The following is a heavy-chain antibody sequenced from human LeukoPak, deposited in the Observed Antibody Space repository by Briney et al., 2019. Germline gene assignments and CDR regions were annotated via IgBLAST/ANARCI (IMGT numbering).Heavy chain of an antibody. CDR2: IYYSGST. J-gene: IGHJ3*02. CDR1: GGSISSYY. CDR3: ARVTPAATGAFDI. D-gene: IGHD6-13*01. Sequence: SETLSLTCTVSGGSISSYYWSWIRQPPGKGLEWIGYIYYSGSTNYNPSLKSRVTISVDTSKNQFSLKLSSVTAADTAVYYCARVTPAATGAFDIWGQGTMVTVSS. V-gene: IGHV4-59*01.